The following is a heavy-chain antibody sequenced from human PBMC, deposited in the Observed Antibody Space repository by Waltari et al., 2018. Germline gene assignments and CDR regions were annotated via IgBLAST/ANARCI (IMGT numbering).Heavy chain of an antibody. CDR2: IYTSGST. V-gene: IGHV4-61*09. CDR1: GCSISHGSYY. D-gene: IGHD5-12*01. J-gene: IGHJ3*02. CDR3: AREVEMATKRGAFDI. Sequence: QVQLPESGPGFVKPSQTLSLHCTVSGCSISHGSYYWDWIRPPAGKGLEWIGYIYTSGSTNYNPSLKSRVTISVDTSKNQFSLKLSSVTAADTAVYYCAREVEMATKRGAFDIWGQGTMVTVSS.